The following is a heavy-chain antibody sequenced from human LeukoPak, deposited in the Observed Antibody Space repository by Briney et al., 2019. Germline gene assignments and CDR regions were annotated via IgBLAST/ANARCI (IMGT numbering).Heavy chain of an antibody. CDR3: ARGREVPAGNWFDP. V-gene: IGHV1-8*03. D-gene: IGHD2-2*01. CDR1: GYTFTSYA. J-gene: IGHJ5*02. CDR2: MNPNSGNT. Sequence: ASVKVSCKASGYTFTSYAINWVRQATGQGLEWMGWMNPNSGNTGYAQKFQGRVTITRNTSISTAYMELSSLRSEDTAVYYCARGREVPAGNWFDPWGQGTLVTVSS.